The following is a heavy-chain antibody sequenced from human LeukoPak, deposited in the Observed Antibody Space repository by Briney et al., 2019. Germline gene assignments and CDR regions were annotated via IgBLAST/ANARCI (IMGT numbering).Heavy chain of an antibody. CDR1: GFTLSGYW. CDR2: INTDGSTT. V-gene: IGHV3-74*01. Sequence: GGSLRLSCAVSGFTLSGYWMYWVRQSPGKGLAWVSRINTDGSTTTYADTVKGRFTISRDNSKNTLYLQMNSLRAEDTAVYYCAKGPDYWGQGTLVTVSS. J-gene: IGHJ4*02. CDR3: AKGPDY.